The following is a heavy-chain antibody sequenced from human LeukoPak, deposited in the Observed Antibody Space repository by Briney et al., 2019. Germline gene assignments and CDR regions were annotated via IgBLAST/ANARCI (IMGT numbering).Heavy chain of an antibody. CDR1: GASMSNHY. CDR2: IYDSETT. V-gene: IGHV4-59*11. Sequence: SETLSLTCTVSGASMSNHYWSWIRQPPGKGLEWIGYIYDSETTNYNPSLSSRATMSVDTSKTQFSLRLSSVTAADTALYYCASRPAGSAWYGVFDYWSRGTLVTVSS. J-gene: IGHJ4*02. D-gene: IGHD6-13*01. CDR3: ASRPAGSAWYGVFDY.